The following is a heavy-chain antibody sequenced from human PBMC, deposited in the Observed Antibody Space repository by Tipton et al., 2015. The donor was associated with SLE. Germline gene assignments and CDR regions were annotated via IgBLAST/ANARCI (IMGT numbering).Heavy chain of an antibody. CDR3: ARWGGSYNYFDC. J-gene: IGHJ4*02. V-gene: IGHV3-74*03. D-gene: IGHD1-26*01. CDR2: ISTDGSST. Sequence: GSLRLSCAASELTFSSYWMYWVRQAPGKGLVWVSRISTDGSSTTYADSVKGRFTISRDNAKNTLYLQMNSLRAEDTAVYYCARWGGSYNYFDCWGQGALVTVSS. CDR1: ELTFSSYW.